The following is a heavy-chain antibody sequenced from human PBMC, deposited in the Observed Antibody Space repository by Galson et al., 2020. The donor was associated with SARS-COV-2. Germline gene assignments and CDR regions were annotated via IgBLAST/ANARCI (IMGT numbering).Heavy chain of an antibody. CDR2: ISSSSTYI. CDR3: ARDQYNTVEDTFDK. Sequence: GGSLRLSCAASGFTLSTYSMSWVRQAPGKGLEWVSSISSSSTYIKYADSVKGRFTISRDNTKNALYLQLNSLRAEDTALYYCARDQYNTVEDTFDKWGQGTMVTVS. J-gene: IGHJ3*02. CDR1: GFTLSTYS. D-gene: IGHD3-3*01. V-gene: IGHV3-21*01.